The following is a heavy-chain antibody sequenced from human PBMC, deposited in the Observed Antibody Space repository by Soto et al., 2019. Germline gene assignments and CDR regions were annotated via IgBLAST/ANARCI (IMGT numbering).Heavy chain of an antibody. CDR3: ARVHLSTPYGDYPYDIANYMDV. Sequence: ASVKVSCKASGYTFTSYYMHWVRQAPGQGLEWMGIINPSGGSTSYAQKFQGRVTMTRDTSTSTVYMELSSLRSEDTAVYYCARVHLSTPYGDYPYDIANYMDVWGKGTTVTVSS. D-gene: IGHD4-17*01. CDR1: GYTFTSYY. J-gene: IGHJ6*03. V-gene: IGHV1-46*03. CDR2: INPSGGST.